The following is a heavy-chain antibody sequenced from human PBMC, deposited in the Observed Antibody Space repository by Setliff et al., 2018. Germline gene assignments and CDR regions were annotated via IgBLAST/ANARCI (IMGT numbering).Heavy chain of an antibody. CDR2: IRPYIGHT. Sequence: ASVKVSCKASGYNLDDFGINWLRQAPGQGLEWMGWIRPYIGHTIYAQKFQGRVTMTTDAPTSTAYMELTSLRHDDTAVYYCARVVAHTHFYDRSDYYFDGLDIWGQGAKVTVS. CDR1: GYNLDDFG. J-gene: IGHJ3*02. D-gene: IGHD3-22*01. V-gene: IGHV1-18*01. CDR3: ARVVAHTHFYDRSDYYFDGLDI.